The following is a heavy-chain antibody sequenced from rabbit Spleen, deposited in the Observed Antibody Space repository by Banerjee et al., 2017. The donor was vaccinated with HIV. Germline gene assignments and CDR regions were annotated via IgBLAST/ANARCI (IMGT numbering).Heavy chain of an antibody. Sequence: EESGGGLVKPGASLTLTCTASGVSFSSNYYMCWVRQAPGKGLEWIACIDTGSSGFTYFATWAKGRFTCSKTSSTTVTLQMTRLTAADTATYFCARDTSTSFSSYGMDLWGQGTLVTVS. CDR2: IDTGSSGFT. V-gene: IGHV1S40*01. J-gene: IGHJ6*01. CDR3: ARDTSTSFSSYGMDL. CDR1: GVSFSSNYY. D-gene: IGHD1-1*01.